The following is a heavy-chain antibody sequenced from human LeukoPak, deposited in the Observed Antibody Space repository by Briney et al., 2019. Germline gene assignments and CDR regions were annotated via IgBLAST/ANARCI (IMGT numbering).Heavy chain of an antibody. CDR1: GFTFDDYA. Sequence: GRSLRLSCAASGFTFDDYAMHWVRQAPGKGLEWVSGISWNSGSIGYADSVKGRFTISRDNAKNSLYLQMNSLRAEDTALCYCAKSLYGVYYGDYWGIDYWGQGTLVTVSS. V-gene: IGHV3-9*01. CDR2: ISWNSGSI. CDR3: AKSLYGVYYGDYWGIDY. D-gene: IGHD4-17*01. J-gene: IGHJ4*02.